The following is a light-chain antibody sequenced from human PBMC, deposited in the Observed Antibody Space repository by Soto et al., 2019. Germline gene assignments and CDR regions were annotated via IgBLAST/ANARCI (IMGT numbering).Light chain of an antibody. CDR3: GTWDSSLRVLYV. CDR1: SSNIGNNY. J-gene: IGLJ1*01. Sequence: QSVLTQPPSVSAAPGPKVTISCSGSSSNIGNNYVSWYQQLPGTAPKRLIYDNNKRTSGFPDLFSGSKSGTSATLGTTGLPTADEGEYYCGTWDSSLRVLYVFGTGTKVTVL. CDR2: DNN. V-gene: IGLV1-51*01.